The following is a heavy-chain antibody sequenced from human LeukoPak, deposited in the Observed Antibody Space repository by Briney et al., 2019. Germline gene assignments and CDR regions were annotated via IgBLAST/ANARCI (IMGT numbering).Heavy chain of an antibody. CDR2: ITTGGPNT. Sequence: SGGSLRLSCTASGFTFSSYTMSWVRQAPGKGLKWVSTITTGGPNTYYADSVKGRFTVSRDDSKNTLYLQMNSLRAEDTAVYYCAKLDYGEDFDYWGQGTLVTVSS. CDR1: GFTFSSYT. V-gene: IGHV3-23*01. J-gene: IGHJ4*02. CDR3: AKLDYGEDFDY. D-gene: IGHD4-17*01.